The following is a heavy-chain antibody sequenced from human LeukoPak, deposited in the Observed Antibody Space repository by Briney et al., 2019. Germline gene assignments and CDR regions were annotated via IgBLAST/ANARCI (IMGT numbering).Heavy chain of an antibody. Sequence: GGSLRLSCAASGFTFDDYGMSWVRQAPGKGLEWVSGINWNGGSTGYADSVKGRFTISRDNAKNSLYLQMSSLRAEDTALYYCASYDSSGYEHPYWGQGTLVTVSS. CDR3: ASYDSSGYEHPY. V-gene: IGHV3-20*04. CDR1: GFTFDDYG. D-gene: IGHD3-22*01. J-gene: IGHJ4*02. CDR2: INWNGGST.